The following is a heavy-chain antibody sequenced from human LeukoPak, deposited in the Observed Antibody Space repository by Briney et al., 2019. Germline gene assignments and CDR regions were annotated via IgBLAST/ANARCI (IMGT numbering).Heavy chain of an antibody. CDR3: AKDYDLVVVPAATPLDY. J-gene: IGHJ4*02. CDR2: ISGSGGST. CDR1: GFTFSSYG. D-gene: IGHD2-2*01. Sequence: PGGSLRLSCAASGFTFSSYGMSWVRQAPGKGLEWVSAISGSGGSTYYADSVKGRFTISRDNSKNTLYLQMNSLRAEDTAVYYCAKDYDLVVVPAATPLDYWGQGTLVTVSS. V-gene: IGHV3-23*01.